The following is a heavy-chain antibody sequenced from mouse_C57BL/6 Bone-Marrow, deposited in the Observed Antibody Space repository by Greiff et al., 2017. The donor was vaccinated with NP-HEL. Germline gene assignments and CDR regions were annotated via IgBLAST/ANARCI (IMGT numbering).Heavy chain of an antibody. CDR1: GYTFTSYW. V-gene: IGHV1-53*01. CDR3: ARSGPYGSSRMGY. J-gene: IGHJ4*01. CDR2: INPSNGGT. D-gene: IGHD1-1*01. Sequence: VQLQQSGTELVKPGASVKLSCKASGYTFTSYWVHWVKQRPGQGLEWIGNINPSNGGTNYNEKFKSKATLTVDKSSSTAYMQLSSLTSEDSAVYYCARSGPYGSSRMGYWGQGTSVTVSS.